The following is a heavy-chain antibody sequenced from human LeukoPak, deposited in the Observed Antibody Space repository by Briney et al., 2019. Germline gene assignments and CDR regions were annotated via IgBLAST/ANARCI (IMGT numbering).Heavy chain of an antibody. V-gene: IGHV5-51*01. CDR2: IYPGDSDT. CDR1: GYSFTSYW. Sequence: GESLKVSCKGSGYSFTSYWIGWVRQTPGKGLEWMGIIYPGDSDTRYSPSFQGPVTISADKSISTAYLQWSSLKASDTATYYCARQGYYYDSSGYRDYWGQGTLVTVSS. J-gene: IGHJ4*02. D-gene: IGHD3-22*01. CDR3: ARQGYYYDSSGYRDY.